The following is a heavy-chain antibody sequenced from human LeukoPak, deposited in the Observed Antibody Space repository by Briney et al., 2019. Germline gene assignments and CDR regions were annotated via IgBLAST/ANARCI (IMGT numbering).Heavy chain of an antibody. CDR1: GFTFSSSA. D-gene: IGHD5-18*01. J-gene: IGHJ5*02. V-gene: IGHV3-23*01. Sequence: GGSLRLSCSASGFTFSSSAMSWVRQAPGKGLEWVSAMSRGGATTYYADSVKGRFTISRDNSKNMLYLGMNSLRAEDTAVYYCAKHREYSSDWFDPWGQGTLVTVSS. CDR3: AKHREYSSDWFDP. CDR2: MSRGGATT.